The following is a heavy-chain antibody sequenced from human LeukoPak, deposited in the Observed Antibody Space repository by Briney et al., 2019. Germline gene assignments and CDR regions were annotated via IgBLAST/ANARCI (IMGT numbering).Heavy chain of an antibody. Sequence: GESLKISCKGSGSSFTSYWIGWVRQMPGKGLEGMGIIYPGDSDNRYSPSFQGHVTISAAKSISTAYLQWSSLKASDTAMYYCASRYCSSTSCPVGWGQGTLVTVSS. V-gene: IGHV5-51*01. CDR2: IYPGDSDN. J-gene: IGHJ4*02. D-gene: IGHD2-2*01. CDR1: GSSFTSYW. CDR3: ASRYCSSTSCPVG.